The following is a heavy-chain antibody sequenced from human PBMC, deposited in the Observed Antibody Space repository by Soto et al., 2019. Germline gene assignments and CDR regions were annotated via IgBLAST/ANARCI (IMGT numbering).Heavy chain of an antibody. J-gene: IGHJ6*03. CDR1: GGSFGGYY. D-gene: IGHD5-12*01. Sequence: PSETLSLTCAVYGGSFGGYYWSWIRQPPGKGLEWIGEINHSGSTNYNPSLKSRVTISVDTSKNQFSLKLSSVTAADTAVYYCARSQGQVYSVDALYYMDCSGKGTIVTVSS. V-gene: IGHV4-34*01. CDR3: ARSQGQVYSVDALYYMDC. CDR2: INHSGST.